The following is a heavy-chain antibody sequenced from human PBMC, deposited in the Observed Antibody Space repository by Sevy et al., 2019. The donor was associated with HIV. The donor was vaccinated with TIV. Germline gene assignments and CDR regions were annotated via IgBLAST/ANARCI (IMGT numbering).Heavy chain of an antibody. CDR1: GFSFNDHA. Sequence: GGSLRLSCAASGFSFNDHAMHWVRQVPGKGLEWVSGVSWNSRNIGYGDSVKGRFTISRDNANHFLYLEMNSLRPEDTAFYYCAKDINRGCDGVNSYPYYYYFYGLDVWGQGTTVTVSS. CDR2: VSWNSRNI. CDR3: AKDINRGCDGVNSYPYYYYFYGLDV. V-gene: IGHV3-9*01. D-gene: IGHD2-21*01. J-gene: IGHJ6*02.